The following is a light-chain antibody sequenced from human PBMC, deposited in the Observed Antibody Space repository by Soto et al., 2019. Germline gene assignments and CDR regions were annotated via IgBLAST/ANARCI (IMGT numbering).Light chain of an antibody. CDR3: QQYNSYRT. V-gene: IGKV1-5*03. CDR2: KAS. J-gene: IGKJ1*01. CDR1: QSISSW. Sequence: DIQMTQSPSTVSASVGDRVTITCRASQSISSWLAWYQQKAGKAPKLLIYKASSLESGVPSRFSGSGSGTEFTLTISSLQPDDFATYYCQQYNSYRTFGQGTKVEIK.